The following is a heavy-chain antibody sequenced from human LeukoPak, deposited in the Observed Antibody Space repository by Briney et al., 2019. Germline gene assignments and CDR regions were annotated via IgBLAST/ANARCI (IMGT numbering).Heavy chain of an antibody. V-gene: IGHV3-48*03. CDR2: ISSSGSTI. Sequence: QAGGSLRLSCAASGFTFSSYEMNWVRQAPGKGLEWVSYISSSGSTIYYADSVKGRFTISRDNAKNSLYLRMNSLRAEDTAVYYCARGGSWSGYFSSGYYYGMDVWGQGATVTVSS. CDR1: GFTFSSYE. D-gene: IGHD3-3*01. J-gene: IGHJ6*02. CDR3: ARGGSWSGYFSSGYYYGMDV.